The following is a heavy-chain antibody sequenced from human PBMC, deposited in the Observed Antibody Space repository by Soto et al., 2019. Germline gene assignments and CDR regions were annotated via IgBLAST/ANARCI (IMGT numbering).Heavy chain of an antibody. Sequence: QVQLQESGPGLVKPSETLSLSCTVSGGSISSYYWSWFRQSPGKRMEWIGYVHHSWGASYNPSLQRRVAISLDTSKSQFSLKVTSLTATDTAVYYFERQGFGPLHGLVDVWGQGTTVTVSS. CDR2: VHHSWGA. CDR3: ERQGFGPLHGLVDV. J-gene: IGHJ6*02. V-gene: IGHV4-59*08. CDR1: GGSISSYY. D-gene: IGHD3-10*01.